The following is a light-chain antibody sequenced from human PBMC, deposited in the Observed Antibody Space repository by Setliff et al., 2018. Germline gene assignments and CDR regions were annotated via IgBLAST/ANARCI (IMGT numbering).Light chain of an antibody. CDR1: GGLVGGYNY. CDR3: SLYSGSNNFF. CDR2: EVT. J-gene: IGLJ1*01. V-gene: IGLV2-8*01. Sequence: QSALTQSPSASGSPGQSVTISCTGTGGLVGGYNYVSWYQQHPGKAPKLIIYEVTKRPSGVPDRFSGSNSGNTASLTVSGLQAEDEADYYCSLYSGSNNFFFGSGTRSPS.